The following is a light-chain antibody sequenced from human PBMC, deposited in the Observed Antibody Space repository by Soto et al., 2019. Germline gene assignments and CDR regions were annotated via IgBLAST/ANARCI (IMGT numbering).Light chain of an antibody. Sequence: EIVLTQSPGALSVAPGETLSLSCRASEAINHNFVAWYQQRPGQVPRLLMYGASIRVSGVPDRISGRRSGTGFILNIARVEPEDSAVYFCQQDHLSPLTFGGGTQV. CDR3: QQDHLSPLT. V-gene: IGKV3-20*01. CDR1: EAINHNF. J-gene: IGKJ4*01. CDR2: GAS.